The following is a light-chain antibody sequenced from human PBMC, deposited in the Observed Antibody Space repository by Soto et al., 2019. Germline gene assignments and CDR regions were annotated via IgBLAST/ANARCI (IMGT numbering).Light chain of an antibody. CDR3: GTWDTSLSTVV. V-gene: IGLV1-51*01. Sequence: QSVLTQPPSVSAAPGQKVTISCSGSSSNIGNNYVSWYQHFPGTAPKLLIFDNNKRPSGIPDRFSGSKSGTSATLGITGLQAGDEANFYCGTWDTSLSTVVFGGGTKLTVL. J-gene: IGLJ2*01. CDR1: SSNIGNNY. CDR2: DNN.